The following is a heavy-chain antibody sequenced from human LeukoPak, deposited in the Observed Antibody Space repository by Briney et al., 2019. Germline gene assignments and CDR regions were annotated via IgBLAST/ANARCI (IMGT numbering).Heavy chain of an antibody. CDR3: ARPAYTAAYDL. V-gene: IGHV3-48*04. D-gene: IGHD3-16*01. CDR2: ITYGSDTI. J-gene: IGHJ3*01. Sequence: PGGSLRLSCVASGFYFGGHAMHWLRQAPGKGLEWVAYITYGSDTIFYADSVKGRFTVSRDNAKNSLYLQMDSLRAEDTAVYYCARPAYTAAYDLWGQGTMVTVSS. CDR1: GFYFGGHA.